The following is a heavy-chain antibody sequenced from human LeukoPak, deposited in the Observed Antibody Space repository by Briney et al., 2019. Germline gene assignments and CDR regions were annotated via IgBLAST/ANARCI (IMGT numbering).Heavy chain of an antibody. Sequence: QPGGSLRLSCAASGYTFSNTATSWVRRAPGKGLEWVSAISASGDGTFYTDSVKGRFTVSRDNSKNMLYLQMNSLRGDDTAVYYCATHLAYYPTESCSFFDYWGQGALVTVSS. CDR2: ISASGDGT. CDR3: ATHLAYYPTESCSFFDY. CDR1: GYTFSNTA. V-gene: IGHV3-23*01. J-gene: IGHJ4*02. D-gene: IGHD2-15*01.